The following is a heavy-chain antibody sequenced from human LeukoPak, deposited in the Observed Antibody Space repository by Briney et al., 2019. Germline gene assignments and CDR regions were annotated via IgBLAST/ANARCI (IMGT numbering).Heavy chain of an antibody. J-gene: IGHJ4*02. CDR2: KNPNSGNS. Sequence: ASVKVSCKASGYTITGYYMHWVRQAPGQGLEWMGYKNPNSGNSAYAQKFQGRVTITTDASITTAYMELSGLRSEDTALYYCAREGLDYWGQGTLVTVSS. CDR3: AREGLDY. V-gene: IGHV1-8*03. CDR1: GYTITGYY.